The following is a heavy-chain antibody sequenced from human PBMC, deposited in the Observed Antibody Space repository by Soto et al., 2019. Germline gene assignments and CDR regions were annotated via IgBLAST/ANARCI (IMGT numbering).Heavy chain of an antibody. V-gene: IGHV4-39*01. D-gene: IGHD3-10*01. Sequence: QVQLQESGPGLVKPSETLSLTCAVSGASVSRIGFHWGWIRQPPGQGLEWIESIYDAGTTFYNPSLKSRVTISADTSKNHFSLRLTSVTAADTAVYYCARRGSGHTFDYWGQGTLVTVSS. CDR3: ARRGSGHTFDY. CDR1: GASVSRIGFH. J-gene: IGHJ4*02. CDR2: IYDAGTT.